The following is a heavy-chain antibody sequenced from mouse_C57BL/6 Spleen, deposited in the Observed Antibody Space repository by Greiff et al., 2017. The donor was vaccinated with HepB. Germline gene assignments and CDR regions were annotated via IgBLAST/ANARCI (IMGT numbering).Heavy chain of an antibody. V-gene: IGHV1-4*01. Sequence: LQESGAELARPGASVKMSCKASGYTFTSYTMHWVKQRPGQGLEWIGYINPSSGYTKYNQKFKDKATLTADKYSSTAYMQLSSLTSEDSAVYYCARELREEYYAMDYWGQGTSVTVSS. CDR3: ARELREEYYAMDY. CDR1: GYTFTSYT. CDR2: INPSSGYT. D-gene: IGHD2-4*01. J-gene: IGHJ4*01.